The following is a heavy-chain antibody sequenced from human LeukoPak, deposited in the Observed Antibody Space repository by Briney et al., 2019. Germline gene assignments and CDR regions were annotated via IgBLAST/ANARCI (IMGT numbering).Heavy chain of an antibody. CDR3: ARDSSGYLPLGAFDY. J-gene: IGHJ4*02. D-gene: IGHD3-22*01. Sequence: SETLSLTCTVSGGSISSSSYYWGWIRQPPGKGLEWIGSIYYSGSTYYNPSLKSRVTISVDTSKNQFSLKLSSVTAADTAVYYCARDSSGYLPLGAFDYWGQGTLVTVSS. CDR1: GGSISSSSYY. CDR2: IYYSGST. V-gene: IGHV4-39*07.